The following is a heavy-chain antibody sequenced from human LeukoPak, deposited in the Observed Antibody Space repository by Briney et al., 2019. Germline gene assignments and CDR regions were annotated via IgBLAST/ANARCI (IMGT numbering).Heavy chain of an antibody. CDR2: IKQDGSEK. CDR1: GFTFSSYW. Sequence: GGSLRLSCAASGFTFSSYWMSWVRQAPGKGLEWVANIKQDGSEKYYVDSVKGRFTISRDNAKNSLYLQMNSLRAEDTAVYFCASHSVGVLPIATFDYWGQGTLVTVSS. J-gene: IGHJ4*02. CDR3: ASHSVGVLPIATFDY. V-gene: IGHV3-7*01. D-gene: IGHD2-2*01.